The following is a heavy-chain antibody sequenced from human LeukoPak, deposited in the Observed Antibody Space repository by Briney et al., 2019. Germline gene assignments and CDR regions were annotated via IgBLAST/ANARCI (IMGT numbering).Heavy chain of an antibody. V-gene: IGHV4-4*07. D-gene: IGHD6-13*01. Sequence: SETLSLTCTVSGGSISSYYWSWIRQPAGKGLEWIGRIYTSGSTNYNPSLKSRVTMSVDTSKNQFSLKLSSVTAADTAVYYCARVTSGSSSWVGADYYYYYMDVWGKGTTVTISS. CDR1: GGSISSYY. CDR3: ARVTSGSSSWVGADYYYYYMDV. CDR2: IYTSGST. J-gene: IGHJ6*03.